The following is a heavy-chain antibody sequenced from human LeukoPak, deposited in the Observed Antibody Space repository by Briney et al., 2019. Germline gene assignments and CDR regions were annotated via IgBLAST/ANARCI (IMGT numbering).Heavy chain of an antibody. CDR1: GFTFSNYA. CDR2: ISDDANAN. Sequence: GGSLRLSCAASGFTFSNYAMHWVRQVPGKGLEWVAVISDDANANYYGDSVKGRFTVSRDDSYNTMYLQMNSLRDEDTAVYYCAKALGSYPESRYADYWGQGALVTVSS. J-gene: IGHJ4*02. D-gene: IGHD1-26*01. CDR3: AKALGSYPESRYADY. V-gene: IGHV3-30*18.